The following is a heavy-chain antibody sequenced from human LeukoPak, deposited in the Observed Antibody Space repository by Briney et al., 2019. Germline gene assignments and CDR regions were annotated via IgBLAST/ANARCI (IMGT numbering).Heavy chain of an antibody. D-gene: IGHD3-22*01. V-gene: IGHV1-46*01. CDR3: ARGGHVRVYDNSAYYGHE. Sequence: ASVKVSCKASGYTFTSYDINWVRQAPGQGLEWMGIINPSGGSTSYAQRFQRRVTMTRDMYTSTVYMELSSMRFEDTAIYYCARGGHVRVYDNSAYYGHEWGQGTLVTVSS. J-gene: IGHJ4*02. CDR2: INPSGGST. CDR1: GYTFTSYD.